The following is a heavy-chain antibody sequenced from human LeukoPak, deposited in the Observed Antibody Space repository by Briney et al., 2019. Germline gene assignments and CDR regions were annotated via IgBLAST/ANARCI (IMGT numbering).Heavy chain of an antibody. V-gene: IGHV4-39*01. CDR3: ARRYAYYDSPID. J-gene: IGHJ4*02. CDR2: IYYTGNT. D-gene: IGHD3-22*01. CDR1: GGSISSSSYY. Sequence: PSETLSLTCTVSGGSISSSSYYWGWIRQPPGKGLEWIGSIYYTGNTYYNPSLKSRVTISVDTSKNQFSLKLSSVTAADTAVYYCARRYAYYDSPIDWGQGTLVTVSS.